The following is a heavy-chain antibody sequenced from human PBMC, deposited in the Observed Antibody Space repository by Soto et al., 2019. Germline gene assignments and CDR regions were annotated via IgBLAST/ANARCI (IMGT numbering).Heavy chain of an antibody. V-gene: IGHV1-46*01. D-gene: IGHD2-2*01. CDR3: ARVGEGVVVPAAQTYYFDY. CDR1: GYTFTSYY. J-gene: IGHJ4*02. CDR2: INPSGGST. Sequence: ASVKVSCKASGYTFTSYYMHWVRQAPGQGLEWMGIINPSGGSTSYAQKFQGRVTMTRDTSTSTVYMELSSLRSEDTAVYYCARVGEGVVVPAAQTYYFDYWGQGTLVTVSS.